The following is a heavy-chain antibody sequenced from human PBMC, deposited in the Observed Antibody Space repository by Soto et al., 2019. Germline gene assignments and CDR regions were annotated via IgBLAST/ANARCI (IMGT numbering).Heavy chain of an antibody. CDR1: GFSFDDYG. CDR2: ISWNSGDI. D-gene: IGHD2-2*03. CDR3: AKDNDLDRDGPFDY. J-gene: IGHJ4*02. V-gene: IGHV3-9*01. Sequence: EVQLVESGGGSVQPGRSLRRSCAASGFSFDDYGMHWVRQGPGKGLEWVSGISWNSGDIYYADSVKGRFTISRDNAKRSLYLQMNSLGTEDTALYYFAKDNDLDRDGPFDYWGQGILVTVSS.